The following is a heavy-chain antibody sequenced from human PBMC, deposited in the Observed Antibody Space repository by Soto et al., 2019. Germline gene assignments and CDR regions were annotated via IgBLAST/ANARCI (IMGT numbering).Heavy chain of an antibody. V-gene: IGHV4-4*02. CDR3: ARRTWGMDV. CDR1: SGSIDTTNW. J-gene: IGHJ6*02. CDR2: IFHSGNT. Sequence: QVQLQESGPGLVKPSGTLSLTCAVSSGSIDTTNWWSWVRQPPGKGLEWIGEIFHSGNTYYNPSLASRVTISVDTSKNQFPLNLRSGAAAGTAVYYCARRTWGMDVWGQGTTVTVSS. D-gene: IGHD2-8*01.